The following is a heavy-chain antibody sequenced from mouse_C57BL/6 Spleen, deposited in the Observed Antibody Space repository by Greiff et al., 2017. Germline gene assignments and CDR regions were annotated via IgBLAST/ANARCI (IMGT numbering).Heavy chain of an antibody. CDR2: IHPNRGST. V-gene: IGHV1-64*01. D-gene: IGHD1-3*01. J-gene: IGHJ3*01. CDR1: GYTFTSYW. Sequence: LQQPGAELVKPGASVKLSCKASGYTFTSYWMHWVKQRPGQGLEWIGMIHPNRGSTNYNEKFKSKATLTVDKSSSTAYMQLSSLTSEDSAVYYCARTGDNPWFAYWGQGTLVTVSA. CDR3: ARTGDNPWFAY.